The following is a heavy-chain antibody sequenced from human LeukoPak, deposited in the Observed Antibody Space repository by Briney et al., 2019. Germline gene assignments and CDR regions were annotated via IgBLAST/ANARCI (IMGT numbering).Heavy chain of an antibody. CDR3: ASGPLHYDFWSGMDV. J-gene: IGHJ6*03. V-gene: IGHV4-4*09. D-gene: IGHD3-3*01. Sequence: SETLSLTCTVSGGSISSYYWSWIRQPPGKGLEWIGYIYTSGNINYNPSLKSRVTISVDTSKNQFSLKLSSVTAADTAVYYCASGPLHYDFWSGMDVWGKGTTVTVSS. CDR1: GGSISSYY. CDR2: IYTSGNI.